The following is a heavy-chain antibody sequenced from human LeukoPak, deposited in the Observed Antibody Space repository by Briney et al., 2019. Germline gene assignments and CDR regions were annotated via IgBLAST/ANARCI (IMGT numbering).Heavy chain of an antibody. CDR1: GDSISSGNYY. V-gene: IGHV4-61*02. J-gene: IGHJ3*02. D-gene: IGHD7-27*01. CDR3: ARDRAGDSFDI. Sequence: SQTMSLACTVSGDSISSGNYYWTWIRQPAGKGLEWIGRIYTSGNTNYNPSLKSQGTISMDTSKNQFSLNLNSVTAADTVVYYCARDRAGDSFDIWGQGTMVTVSS. CDR2: IYTSGNT.